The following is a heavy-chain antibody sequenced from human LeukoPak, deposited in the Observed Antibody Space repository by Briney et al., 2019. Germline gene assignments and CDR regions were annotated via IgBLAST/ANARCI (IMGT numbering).Heavy chain of an antibody. CDR3: ARDLADTVRGVIRLYYFDY. V-gene: IGHV4-4*07. CDR1: GGSISSYY. J-gene: IGHJ4*02. CDR2: IYTIGST. D-gene: IGHD3-10*01. Sequence: SETLSLTCTVSGGSISSYYWSWIRQPAGKGLEWIGRIYTIGSTNYNPSLKSRVTMSVDTSKNQFSLKLSSVTAADTAVYYCARDLADTVRGVIRLYYFDYWGQGTLVTVSS.